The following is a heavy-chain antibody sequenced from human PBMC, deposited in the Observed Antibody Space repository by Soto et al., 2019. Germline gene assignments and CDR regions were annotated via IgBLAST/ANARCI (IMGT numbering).Heavy chain of an antibody. D-gene: IGHD6-13*01. CDR1: GFTFSSYN. CDR3: ARDYSSSWYTDY. Sequence: EVQLVESGGGLVQPGGSLRLSCAASGFTFSSYNMNWVRQAPGKGLEWLSYISSSSGTVYYADSVKGRFIISRDNAKNSLYLQMNSLRAEDTAVYYCARDYSSSWYTDYWAQGTLVTISS. J-gene: IGHJ4*02. CDR2: ISSSSGTV. V-gene: IGHV3-48*01.